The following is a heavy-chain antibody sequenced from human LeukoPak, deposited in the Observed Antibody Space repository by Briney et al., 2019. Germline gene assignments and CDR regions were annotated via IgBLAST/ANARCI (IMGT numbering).Heavy chain of an antibody. CDR3: ARGGLGLGY. CDR1: GGSISSSSYY. J-gene: IGHJ4*02. CDR2: IYYSGST. V-gene: IGHV4-39*07. Sequence: SETLSLTCTVSGGSISSSSYYWGWIRQPPGKGLEWIGSIYYSGSTYYNPSLKSRVTISVDTSKNQFSLKLSSVTAADTAVYYCARGGLGLGYWGQGTLVTVSS. D-gene: IGHD3-10*01.